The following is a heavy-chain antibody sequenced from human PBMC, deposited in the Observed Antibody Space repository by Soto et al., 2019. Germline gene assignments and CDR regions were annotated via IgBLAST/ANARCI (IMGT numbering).Heavy chain of an antibody. CDR3: ARSGTTVTFWLPARHPNCFDP. V-gene: IGHV4-34*01. CDR2: INHSGST. CDR1: GGSLSGYY. J-gene: IGHJ5*02. D-gene: IGHD4-4*01. Sequence: PSESLSIASAVYGGSLSGYYWSWIRQPPGKGLEWIGEINHSGSTNYNPSLMSRVTISVDTSKNQFSLKLSSVTAADTAVYYCARSGTTVTFWLPARHPNCFDPWGQGTLGTVSS.